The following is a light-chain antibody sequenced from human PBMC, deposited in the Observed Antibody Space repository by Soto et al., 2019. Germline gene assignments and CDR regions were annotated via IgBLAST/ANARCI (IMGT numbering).Light chain of an antibody. CDR1: QSISTY. J-gene: IGKJ1*01. CDR2: AAS. V-gene: IGKV1-39*01. Sequence: DIQMTQSPSSLSASVGDRVTITCRASQSISTYLNWYQQKPGKAPKLLISAASSFQSGVPSRFSGSGSGTDFTLTISSLQPEDFATYYCQQSYITPQTFGQGTKVEIK. CDR3: QQSYITPQT.